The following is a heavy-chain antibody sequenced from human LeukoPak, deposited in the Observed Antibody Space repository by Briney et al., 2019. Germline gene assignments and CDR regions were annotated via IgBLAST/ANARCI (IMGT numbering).Heavy chain of an antibody. CDR3: ARDFTDDAFDI. CDR2: IVPILGIP. CDR1: GGAFSNSG. Sequence: SSVNVSCRPSGGAFSNSGFSWVRQAPGQGLEWMGRIVPILGIPNYAQKFQGRVTITADKSTNTAYMELSSLRSDDTAMYYCARDFTDDAFDIWGQGTMVTVS. J-gene: IGHJ3*02. V-gene: IGHV1-69*04. D-gene: IGHD3-16*01.